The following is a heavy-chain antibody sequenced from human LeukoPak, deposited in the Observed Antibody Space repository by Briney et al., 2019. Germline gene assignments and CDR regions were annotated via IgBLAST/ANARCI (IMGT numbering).Heavy chain of an antibody. Sequence: SETLSLTCTVSGGSISGSGYYWVWIRQPPGKGLEWIGYIYYSGSTNYNPSLKSRVTISVDTSKNQFSLKLSSVTAADTAVYYCARRLTMIHSYYFDYWGQGTLVTVSS. CDR1: GGSISGSGYY. CDR2: IYYSGST. D-gene: IGHD3-22*01. J-gene: IGHJ4*02. V-gene: IGHV4-61*05. CDR3: ARRLTMIHSYYFDY.